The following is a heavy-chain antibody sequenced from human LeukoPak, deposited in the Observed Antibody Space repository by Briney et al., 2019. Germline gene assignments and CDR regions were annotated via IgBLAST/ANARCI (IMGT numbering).Heavy chain of an antibody. V-gene: IGHV4-31*03. J-gene: IGHJ5*02. Sequence: PSETLSLTCTVSGGSISSGGYYWSWIRQHPGKGLEWIGYIYYSGSTYYNPSLKSRVTISVDTSKNQFSLKPSSVTAADTAVYYCAGEPIPYNWFDPWGQGTLVTVSS. CDR3: AGEPIPYNWFDP. CDR1: GGSISSGGYY. D-gene: IGHD3-10*01. CDR2: IYYSGST.